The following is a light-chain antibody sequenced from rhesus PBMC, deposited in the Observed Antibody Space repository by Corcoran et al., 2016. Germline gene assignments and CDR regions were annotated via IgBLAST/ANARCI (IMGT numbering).Light chain of an antibody. CDR3: QQRYSYPLT. CDR1: QGIRSY. V-gene: IGKV1-38*01. CDR2: DAS. J-gene: IGKJ4*01. Sequence: DIQLTQSPSSLSASVGDRVTITCRASQGIRSYLAWYQQKPGKAPKFLISDASNLQSGVPSRFSGSGSGTDFTLTISSLQTEDFAVYYCQQRYSYPLTFGGGTKVEIK.